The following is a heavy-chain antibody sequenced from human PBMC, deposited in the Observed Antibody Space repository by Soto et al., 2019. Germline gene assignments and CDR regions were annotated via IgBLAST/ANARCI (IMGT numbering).Heavy chain of an antibody. V-gene: IGHV3-23*01. CDR2: ISGSGGST. J-gene: IGHJ4*02. CDR1: GFTFSSYA. CDR3: ARGAEQYCGGDCIVHLFDY. Sequence: PGGSLRLSCAASGFTFSSYAMSWVRQAPGKGLEWVSAISGSGGSTYYADSVKGRFTISRDNSKNTLYLQMNSLRAEDTAVYYCARGAEQYCGGDCIVHLFDYWGQGTLVTVSS. D-gene: IGHD2-21*02.